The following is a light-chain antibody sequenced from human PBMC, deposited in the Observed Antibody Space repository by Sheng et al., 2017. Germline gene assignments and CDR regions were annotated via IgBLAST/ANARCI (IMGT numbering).Light chain of an antibody. CDR3: QQYGTTPRALT. CDR2: GSS. Sequence: EIVLTQSPGTLSLWPGERATLSCRASQRVTSNYLAWYQQKPGQAPRLLIYGSSTRVTGIPDRFSGSGSEADFTLTISRLEPEDSAVYYCQQYGTTPRALTFGEGPRWRSN. V-gene: IGKV3-20*01. CDR1: QRVTSNY. J-gene: IGKJ4*01.